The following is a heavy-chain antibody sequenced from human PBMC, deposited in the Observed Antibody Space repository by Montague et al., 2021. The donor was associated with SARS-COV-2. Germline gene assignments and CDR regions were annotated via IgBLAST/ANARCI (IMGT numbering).Heavy chain of an antibody. V-gene: IGHV6-1*01. CDR2: TYFRYKWYN. CDR3: TSGREGNYNVMDV. D-gene: IGHD1-1*01. CDR1: GDSVAEHRGR. Sequence: CAISGDSVAEHRGRSEEHRHEPSRGRQWVCRTYFRYKWYNDYAVSVRGRVTINPDTSKNQFSLQLNSVTPEDTVIYYCTSGREGNYNVMDVWGQGTTVTVSS. J-gene: IGHJ6*02.